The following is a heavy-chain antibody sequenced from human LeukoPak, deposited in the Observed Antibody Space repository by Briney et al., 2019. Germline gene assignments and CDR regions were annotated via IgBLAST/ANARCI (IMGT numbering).Heavy chain of an antibody. V-gene: IGHV1-8*01. Sequence: GASLKVSCKASGYTFTSYDINWVRQAPGQGLEWMGWMNPNSGNTGYAQKFQGRVTMTRNTSISPAYTELSSLRSEDPAVYYCARVDYYGSGSYLREYYYYGMDVWREGSTVTVCS. CDR3: ARVDYYGSGSYLREYYYYGMDV. J-gene: IGHJ6*04. D-gene: IGHD3-10*01. CDR1: GYTFTSYD. CDR2: MNPNSGNT.